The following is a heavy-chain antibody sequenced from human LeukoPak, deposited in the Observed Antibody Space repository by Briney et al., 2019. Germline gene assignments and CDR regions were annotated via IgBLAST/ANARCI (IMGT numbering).Heavy chain of an antibody. CDR1: GLTLSNYW. D-gene: IGHD2-15*01. J-gene: IGHJ4*02. CDR3: AKAESEYCSGGSCYSLFDY. V-gene: IGHV3-7*01. Sequence: GGSLRLSRAASGLTLSNYWMSWVRQAPGKGLEWVANIKQDGSEKNYVDSVKGRFTISRDNAKNSLYLQMNSLRAEDTAVYYCAKAESEYCSGGSCYSLFDYWGQGTLVTVSS. CDR2: IKQDGSEK.